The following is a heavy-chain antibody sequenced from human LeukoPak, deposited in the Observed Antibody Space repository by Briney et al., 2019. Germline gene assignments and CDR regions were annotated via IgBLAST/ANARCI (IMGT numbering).Heavy chain of an antibody. D-gene: IGHD3-22*01. V-gene: IGHV3-7*01. CDR3: ARDVRRNYYYDSSGSSDY. Sequence: GGSLRLSCAASGFTFSSYAMHWVRQAPGKGLEWVANIKQDGSEKYYVDSVKGRFTISRDNAKNSLYLQMNSLRAEDTAVYYCARDVRRNYYYDSSGSSDYWGQGTLVTVSS. CDR2: IKQDGSEK. CDR1: GFTFSSYA. J-gene: IGHJ4*02.